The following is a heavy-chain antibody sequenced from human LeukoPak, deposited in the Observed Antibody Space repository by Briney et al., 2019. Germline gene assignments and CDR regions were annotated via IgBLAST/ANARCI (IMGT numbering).Heavy chain of an antibody. CDR1: GGSIYSTTFY. CDR3: ARRSDSGSDDGEDYFDY. V-gene: IGHV4-39*01. D-gene: IGHD6-19*01. CDR2: MYYDGST. J-gene: IGHJ4*02. Sequence: SETLPLACTVSGGSIYSTTFYWGWIRQPPGKGLEWIGSMYYDGSTYHNPSLKSRVTISVDTSNNQFSLKLTSVTAADTAVYFCARRSDSGSDDGEDYFDYWGQGILVTVSS.